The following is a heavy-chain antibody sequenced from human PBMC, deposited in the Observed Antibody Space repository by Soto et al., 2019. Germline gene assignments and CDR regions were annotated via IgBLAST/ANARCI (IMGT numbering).Heavy chain of an antibody. J-gene: IGHJ3*02. CDR2: IVVGSGNT. CDR1: GFTFTSSA. Sequence: SVKVSCKASGFTFTSSAVQWVRQARGQRLEWIGWIVVGSGNTNYAQKFQERVTITRDMSTSTAYIELSSLRSEDTAVYYCAAPDLSRCSSTSCRALDAFDIWGQGTMVTVSS. CDR3: AAPDLSRCSSTSCRALDAFDI. V-gene: IGHV1-58*01. D-gene: IGHD2-2*01.